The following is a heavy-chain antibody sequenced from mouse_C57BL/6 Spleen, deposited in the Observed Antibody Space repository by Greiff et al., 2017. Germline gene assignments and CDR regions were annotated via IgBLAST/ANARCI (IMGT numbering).Heavy chain of an antibody. CDR3: ARRGTTVVATGYFDY. V-gene: IGHV1-50*01. CDR2: IDPSDSYT. CDR1: GYTFTSYW. Sequence: QVQLQQPGAELVKPRASVKLSCKASGYTFTSYWMQWVKQRPGQGLEWIGEIDPSDSYTNYNHKFKGKATLTVDTSSSTAYMQLSSLTSEDSAVYYCARRGTTVVATGYFDYWGQGTTLTVSS. D-gene: IGHD1-1*01. J-gene: IGHJ2*01.